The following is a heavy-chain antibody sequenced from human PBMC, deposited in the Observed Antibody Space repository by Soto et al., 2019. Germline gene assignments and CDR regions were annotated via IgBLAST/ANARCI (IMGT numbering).Heavy chain of an antibody. J-gene: IGHJ4*02. V-gene: IGHV3-23*01. CDR3: AKEADISGYHPDY. CDR1: GFTFSSYA. Sequence: GGLLRLSCAASGFTFSSYAMSWVRQAPGKGLEWVSVISGSGGSTHYADSVKGRSTISRDNSKNTLYLQVNSLRAEDTAVYYCAKEADISGYHPDYWGQGTQVTVS. D-gene: IGHD3-22*01. CDR2: ISGSGGST.